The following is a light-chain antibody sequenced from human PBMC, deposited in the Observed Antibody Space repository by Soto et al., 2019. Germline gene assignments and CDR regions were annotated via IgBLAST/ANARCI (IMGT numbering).Light chain of an antibody. J-gene: IGLJ1*01. Sequence: QSVLTQPSSVSGSPGHWITISCYGTSSDVGGYNYVSWYQQHPGKAPKLMIYEVSNRPSGVSNRFSGSKSGNTASLTISGLQAEDEADYYCSSYTSSSTLVFGTGTKVT. CDR1: SSDVGGYNY. CDR2: EVS. CDR3: SSYTSSSTLV. V-gene: IGLV2-14*01.